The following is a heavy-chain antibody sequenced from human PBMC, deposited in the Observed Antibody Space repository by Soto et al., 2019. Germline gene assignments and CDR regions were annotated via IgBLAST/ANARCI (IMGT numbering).Heavy chain of an antibody. Sequence: SVKVSCKASGGFVRSDPISWVRQAPGQGPEWIGGIIPAFGSPTYAEKFQGRVTITADESSRTAYLELTSLKSEDTAVYFCAKGEGQWELPLWGQRTQVTGSS. J-gene: IGHJ4*02. V-gene: IGHV1-69*13. CDR3: AKGEGQWELPL. D-gene: IGHD1-7*01. CDR2: IIPAFGSP. CDR1: GGFVRSDP.